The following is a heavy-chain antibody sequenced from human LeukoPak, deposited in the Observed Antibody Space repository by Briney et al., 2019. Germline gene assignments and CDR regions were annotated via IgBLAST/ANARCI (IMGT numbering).Heavy chain of an antibody. CDR3: AKDRVPAADY. Sequence: GGSLRLSCAASGFTFSSYGMHWVRQAPGKGLEWVAVISYGGSNKYYADSVKGRFTISRDNSKNTLYLQMNSLRAEDTAVYYCAKDRVPAADYWGQGTLVTVSS. CDR2: ISYGGSNK. D-gene: IGHD2-2*01. J-gene: IGHJ4*02. CDR1: GFTFSSYG. V-gene: IGHV3-30*18.